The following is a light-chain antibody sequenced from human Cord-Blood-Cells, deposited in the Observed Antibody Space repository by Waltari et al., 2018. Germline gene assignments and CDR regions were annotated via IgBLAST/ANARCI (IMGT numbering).Light chain of an antibody. J-gene: IGKJ3*01. Sequence: EIVMTQSPATPSVSPGERATLSCRASQRVSSNVAWYQQKPGQAPRLLMYGASTRATGIPARFSGSGSGTEFTLTISSLQSEDFAVYYCQQYNNWPRAFGPGTKVDIK. CDR1: QRVSSN. CDR3: QQYNNWPRA. CDR2: GAS. V-gene: IGKV3-15*01.